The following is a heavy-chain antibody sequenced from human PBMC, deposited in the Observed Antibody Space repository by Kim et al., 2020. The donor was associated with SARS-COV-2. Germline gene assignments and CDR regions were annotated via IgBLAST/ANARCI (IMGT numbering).Heavy chain of an antibody. V-gene: IGHV3-33*05. CDR2: ISYDGSNK. D-gene: IGHD3-10*01. J-gene: IGHJ4*02. CDR3: ARDDTVRRIGIDK. CDR1: GFTFSSYG. Sequence: GGSLRLSCAASGFTFSSYGMHWVRQAPGKGLEWVSLISYDGSNKYYADSVKGRFTISRDNSKNTLYLQMNSLRVEDTAVYNCARDDTVRRIGIDKWGQGTLVTVSS.